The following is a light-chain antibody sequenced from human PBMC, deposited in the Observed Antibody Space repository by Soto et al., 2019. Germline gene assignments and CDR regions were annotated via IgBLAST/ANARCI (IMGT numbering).Light chain of an antibody. CDR2: KDS. CDR3: QSADSSGAVI. J-gene: IGLJ2*01. CDR1: VFPKQY. Sequence: SYELTQPPSLSVSPGQTARITCSGDVFPKQYGYWYQQKSAQAPVLLIYKDSERTSGIPERFSGSSSGTAVTLTISGVQAEDEADYYCQSADSSGAVIFGGGTKLTVL. V-gene: IGLV3-25*03.